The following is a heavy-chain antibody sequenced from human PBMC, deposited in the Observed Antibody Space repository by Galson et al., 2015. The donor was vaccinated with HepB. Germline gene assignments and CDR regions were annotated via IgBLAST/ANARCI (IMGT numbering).Heavy chain of an antibody. D-gene: IGHD4-17*01. CDR2: IKEDGGDK. CDR1: GFMFSTYW. V-gene: IGHV3-7*01. J-gene: IGHJ6*02. CDR3: ARDSQTTVTTGLWLRDYYGMDV. Sequence: SLRLSCAASGFMFSTYWMSWVRQAPGKGLEWVANIKEDGGDKNYVDSVKGRFTISRDNAKNSLYLQMNSLRAEDTAVYYCARDSQTTVTTGLWLRDYYGMDVWGQGTTVTVSS.